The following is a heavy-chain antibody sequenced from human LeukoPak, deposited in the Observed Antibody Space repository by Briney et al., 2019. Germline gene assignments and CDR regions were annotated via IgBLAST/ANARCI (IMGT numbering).Heavy chain of an antibody. Sequence: GGSLRLSCAASVFTFTNHAMSWLRQAPGKGLEWVSGMSGSGGSTYYADSVKGRFTISRDNSKKTLYLQMNSLRAEDTAVYYCAKDPVLRYFDLQLIGLGLDYWGQGTLVTVSS. D-gene: IGHD3-9*01. CDR2: MSGSGGST. CDR3: AKDPVLRYFDLQLIGLGLDY. J-gene: IGHJ4*02. CDR1: VFTFTNHA. V-gene: IGHV3-23*01.